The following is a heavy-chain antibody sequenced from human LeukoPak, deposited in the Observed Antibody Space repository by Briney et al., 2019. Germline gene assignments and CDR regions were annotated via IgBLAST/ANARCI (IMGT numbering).Heavy chain of an antibody. CDR2: VYHSGTT. J-gene: IGHJ3*01. V-gene: IGHV4-38-2*02. D-gene: IGHD3-22*01. CDR3: ASLPAIITAFQF. Sequence: PSETLSLTCTDSGDSITGPYYWGWIRQSPGKGLEWIGSVYHSGTTYYSPSLKSRVTLSVDTSKNHFSLKLTSVTAADTAVYYRASLPAIITAFQFWGQGTMVTVS. CDR1: GDSITGPYY.